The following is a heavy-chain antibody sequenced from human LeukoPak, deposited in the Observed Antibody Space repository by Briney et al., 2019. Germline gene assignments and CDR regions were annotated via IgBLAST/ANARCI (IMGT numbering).Heavy chain of an antibody. J-gene: IGHJ4*02. CDR3: TLIQGWGSWSYYRDF. CDR2: VKSKSAGETT. D-gene: IGHD3-10*01. V-gene: IGHV3-15*01. Sequence: NSGGSLRLSCAASGLSISNDWMSWVRQAPGKGLEWVARVKSKSAGETTDYAAPVKGRFTISRDDSKNTLYLQTNSLKTEDTAVYYCTLIQGWGSWSYYRDFWGQGTLVTVSS. CDR1: GLSISNDW.